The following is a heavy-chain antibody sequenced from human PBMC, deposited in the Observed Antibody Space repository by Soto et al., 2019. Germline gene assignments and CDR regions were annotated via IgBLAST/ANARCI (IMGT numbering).Heavy chain of an antibody. CDR3: ARDFGDIVVVPAADSEGYYYYYGMDV. D-gene: IGHD2-2*01. J-gene: IGHJ6*02. Sequence: EVQLVESGGGLVQPGGSLRLSCAASGFTFSSYSMNWVRQAPGKGLEWVSYISSSSSTIYYADSVKGRFTISRDNAKNSLYLQMNSLRDEDTAVYYCARDFGDIVVVPAADSEGYYYYYGMDVWGQGTTFTVSS. CDR2: ISSSSSTI. V-gene: IGHV3-48*02. CDR1: GFTFSSYS.